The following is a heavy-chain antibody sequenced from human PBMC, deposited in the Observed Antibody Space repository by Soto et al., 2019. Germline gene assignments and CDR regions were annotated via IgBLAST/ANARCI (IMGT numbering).Heavy chain of an antibody. Sequence: PGGSLRLSCAASGFTFSSYSMNWVRQAPGKGLEWVSSISSSSSYIYYADSVKGRFTISRDNAKNSLYLQMNSLRAEDTAVYYCARDAAPGYSRLYYFDYWGQGTLVTSPQ. CDR1: GFTFSSYS. D-gene: IGHD6-13*01. J-gene: IGHJ4*02. V-gene: IGHV3-21*01. CDR2: ISSSSSYI. CDR3: ARDAAPGYSRLYYFDY.